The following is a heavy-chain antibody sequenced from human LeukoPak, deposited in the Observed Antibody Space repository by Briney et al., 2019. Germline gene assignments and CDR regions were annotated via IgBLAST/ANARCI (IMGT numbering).Heavy chain of an antibody. V-gene: IGHV4-61*01. CDR2: MYYSGST. D-gene: IGHD3-3*01. J-gene: IGHJ4*02. Sequence: SETLSLTCTVSGGSVSSGSYYWSWIRQPPGQGLEWIGYMYYSGSTNYNPSLKSRVTMSVETSKNQFSLELSSVTAADTAVYYCARRMSGPRYSDYWGQGTLVAVSS. CDR1: GGSVSSGSYY. CDR3: ARRMSGPRYSDY.